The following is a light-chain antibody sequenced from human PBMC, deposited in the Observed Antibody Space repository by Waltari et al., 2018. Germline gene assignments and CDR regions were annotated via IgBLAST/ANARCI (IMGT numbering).Light chain of an antibody. Sequence: EIVLTQSPDTLSLSPGERATLSCRASQSVTSNYLAWYQQSPDQPPRLLIYGAASRAPGIPGRFSGSGSGTDFTLPISRLEPEDFAVYYCQQYGGPRLTFGGGTKVEMK. V-gene: IGKV3-20*01. J-gene: IGKJ4*01. CDR1: QSVTSNY. CDR3: QQYGGPRLT. CDR2: GAA.